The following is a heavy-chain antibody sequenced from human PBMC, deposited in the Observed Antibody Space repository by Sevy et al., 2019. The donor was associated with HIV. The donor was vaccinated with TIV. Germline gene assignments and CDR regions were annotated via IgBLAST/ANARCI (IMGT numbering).Heavy chain of an antibody. D-gene: IGHD4-17*01. CDR1: GFTFSSYV. Sequence: GGSLRLSCAASGFTFSSYVMSWVRQAPGKGLEWVSGLSASGGTTYYVDSVKGRFTISRDNSKNTLYLQMNSLRAEDTAVYYCAKDSYGGYGGGVFDYWGQGTLVTVSS. CDR2: LSASGGTT. J-gene: IGHJ4*02. CDR3: AKDSYGGYGGGVFDY. V-gene: IGHV3-23*01.